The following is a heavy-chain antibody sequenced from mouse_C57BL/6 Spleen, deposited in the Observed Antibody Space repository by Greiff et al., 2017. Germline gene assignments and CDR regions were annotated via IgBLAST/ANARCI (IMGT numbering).Heavy chain of an antibody. CDR3: ARRGDYYGSSYGY. V-gene: IGHV1-54*01. CDR1: GYAFTNYL. CDR2: INPGSGGT. J-gene: IGHJ2*01. Sequence: VQLQQSGAELVRPGTSVKVSCKASGYAFTNYLIAWVKQRPGQGLEWIGVINPGSGGTNYNEKFKGKATLTADKSSSTAYMQLSSLTSEDSAVYFCARRGDYYGSSYGYWGQGTTLTVSS. D-gene: IGHD1-1*01.